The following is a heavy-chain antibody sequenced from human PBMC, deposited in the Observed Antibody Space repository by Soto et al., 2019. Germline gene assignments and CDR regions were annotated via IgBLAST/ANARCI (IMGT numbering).Heavy chain of an antibody. Sequence: PSETLSLTCIVSGESISSSSYYWGWIRQPPGKGLEWIGSIYYSGRTYYNPSSKSGDTISIDTSKNQFSLKLSSVTATDTAVYYCARQRTTVVTQAYFDHWGQGALVTVSS. CDR2: IYYSGRT. V-gene: IGHV4-39*01. D-gene: IGHD2-21*02. CDR3: ARQRTTVVTQAYFDH. J-gene: IGHJ4*02. CDR1: GESISSSSYY.